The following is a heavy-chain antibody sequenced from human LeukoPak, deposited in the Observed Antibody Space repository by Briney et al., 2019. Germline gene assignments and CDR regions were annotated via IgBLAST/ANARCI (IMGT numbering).Heavy chain of an antibody. D-gene: IGHD3-10*01. CDR2: IYYSGNT. CDR3: ARHQLRGFLDDN. CDR1: GGSISSHY. J-gene: IGHJ4*02. Sequence: SETLSLTCTASGGSISSHYWSWIRQPPGKGLEWIGCIYYSGNTNYNPSLESRVTISVDTSKNQFSLKLSSVTAADTAVYYCARHQLRGFLDDNWGQGTLVTVSS. V-gene: IGHV4-59*08.